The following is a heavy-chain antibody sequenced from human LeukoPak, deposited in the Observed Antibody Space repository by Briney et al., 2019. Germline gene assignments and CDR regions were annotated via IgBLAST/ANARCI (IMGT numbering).Heavy chain of an antibody. Sequence: PGGSLRLSCAASGFTFSAYNMNWVRQAPGKGLEWVSSITSGSSYIYYADSVRGRFTISRDNAKNSLYLQMNSLRAEDTAVYYCARDPYSGSYGNYYYYFMDVWGKGTTVTISS. CDR2: ITSGSSYI. CDR1: GFTFSAYN. D-gene: IGHD1-26*01. J-gene: IGHJ6*03. V-gene: IGHV3-21*01. CDR3: ARDPYSGSYGNYYYYFMDV.